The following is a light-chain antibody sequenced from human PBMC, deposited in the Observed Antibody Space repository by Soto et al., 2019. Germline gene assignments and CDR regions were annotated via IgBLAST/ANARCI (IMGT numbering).Light chain of an antibody. CDR1: QSVSSSY. CDR2: GAS. J-gene: IGKJ5*01. CDR3: QNYGSSPWIT. V-gene: IGKV3-20*01. Sequence: EIVLTQSPGTLSLSPGERATLSCRASQSVSSSYLAWYQQKPGQAPRLLIYGASSRATGIPDRFSGSGSGTDFTLTISRLEPEDFAVYYCQNYGSSPWITFGQGTRLEIK.